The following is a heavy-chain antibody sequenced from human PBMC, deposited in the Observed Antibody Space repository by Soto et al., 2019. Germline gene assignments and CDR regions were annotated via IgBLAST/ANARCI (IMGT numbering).Heavy chain of an antibody. Sequence: PGGSLRLSCSASGFTFSSYAMHWVRQAPGKGLEYVSAISSNGGSTYYADSVKGRFTISRDNSKNTLYLQMSSLRAEDTAVYYCLGAYYLDFWSGYYMGGPLFDYWGQGTLVTVYS. CDR1: GFTFSSYA. J-gene: IGHJ4*02. D-gene: IGHD3-3*01. CDR2: ISSNGGST. CDR3: LGAYYLDFWSGYYMGGPLFDY. V-gene: IGHV3-64D*06.